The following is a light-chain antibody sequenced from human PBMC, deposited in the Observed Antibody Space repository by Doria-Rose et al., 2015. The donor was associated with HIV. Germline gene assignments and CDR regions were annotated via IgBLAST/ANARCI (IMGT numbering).Light chain of an antibody. CDR3: HQYGTSWT. Sequence: TQSPGTLSLSPGERATLSCRASQSFSSTYLAWCQQKPGQAPSLLIYDGSTRATGIPDRFSAGGSGTDFTLTINRLEPEDFALYYCHQYGTSWTFGQGTKVEI. V-gene: IGKV3-20*01. CDR2: DGS. CDR1: QSFSSTY. J-gene: IGKJ1*01.